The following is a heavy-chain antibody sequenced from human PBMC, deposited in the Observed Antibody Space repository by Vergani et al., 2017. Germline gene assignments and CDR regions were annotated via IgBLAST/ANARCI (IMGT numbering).Heavy chain of an antibody. Sequence: QVQLVQSGAEVKKPGASVKVSCKASGYTFTSYYMHWVRQAPGQGLEWMGIINPSGGSTSYAQKFQGRVTMTRDTSTSTVYMELSSLRSEDTAVYYCARGFWNDGYYYYYGMDVWGQGTTVTVSS. J-gene: IGHJ6*02. CDR2: INPSGGST. CDR3: ARGFWNDGYYYYYGMDV. CDR1: GYTFTSYY. V-gene: IGHV1-46*03. D-gene: IGHD1-1*01.